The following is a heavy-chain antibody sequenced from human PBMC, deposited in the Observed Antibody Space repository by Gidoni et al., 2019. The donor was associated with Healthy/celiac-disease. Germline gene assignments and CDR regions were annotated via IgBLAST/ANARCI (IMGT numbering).Heavy chain of an antibody. J-gene: IGHJ3*02. Sequence: QVQLQQWGAGLLKPSETLSLTCAVYGGSFSGYYWSWIRQPPGKGLEWIGEINHSGSTNYNPSLKSRVTISVDMSKNQFSLKLSSVTAADTAVYYCARGSSSGWYWVNAFDIWGQGTMVTVSS. D-gene: IGHD6-19*01. CDR3: ARGSSSGWYWVNAFDI. CDR2: INHSGST. V-gene: IGHV4-34*01. CDR1: GGSFSGYY.